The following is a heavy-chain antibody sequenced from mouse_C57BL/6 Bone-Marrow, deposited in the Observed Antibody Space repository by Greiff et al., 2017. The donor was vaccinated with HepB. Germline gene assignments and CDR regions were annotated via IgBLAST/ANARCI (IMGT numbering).Heavy chain of an antibody. J-gene: IGHJ3*01. CDR2: ISSGGSYT. D-gene: IGHD1-1*01. V-gene: IGHV5-6*01. CDR1: GFTFSSYG. CDR3: ARSSITTVVAT. Sequence: EVQVVESGGDLVKPGGSLKLSCAASGFTFSSYGMSWVRQTPDKRLEWVATISSGGSYTYYPDSVKGRFTISRDNAKNTLYLQMSRLKSEDTAMYYCARSSITTVVATGGQGTLVTVSA.